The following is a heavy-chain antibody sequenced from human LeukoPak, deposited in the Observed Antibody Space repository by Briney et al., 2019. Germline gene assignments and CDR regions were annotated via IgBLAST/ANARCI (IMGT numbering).Heavy chain of an antibody. CDR3: ARSWTGRYFDWSPPVNWFDP. Sequence: SQTLSLTCAISGDSVSSNSAAWNWIRQSPSRGLEWLGRTYYRSKWYNDYAVSVKSRITINPDTSKNQFSLQLNSVTPEDTAVYYCARSWTGRYFDWSPPVNWFDPWGQGTLVTVSS. J-gene: IGHJ5*02. V-gene: IGHV6-1*01. CDR1: GDSVSSNSAA. D-gene: IGHD3-9*01. CDR2: TYYRSKWYN.